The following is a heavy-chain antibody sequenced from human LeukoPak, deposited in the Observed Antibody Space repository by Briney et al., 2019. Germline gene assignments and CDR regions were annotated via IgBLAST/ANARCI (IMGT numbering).Heavy chain of an antibody. D-gene: IGHD1-7*01. V-gene: IGHV1-2*06. CDR3: ARDRYNWNYGLFDY. CDR2: INPNSGGT. Sequence: ASVKVSCKASGYTFSDYYMHWVRQAPGRGLEWMGRINPNSGGTNYAQKFQGRVTMTGDTSISTAYMELSRLRSDDTALYYCARDRYNWNYGLFDYWGQGTLVAVSS. CDR1: GYTFSDYY. J-gene: IGHJ4*02.